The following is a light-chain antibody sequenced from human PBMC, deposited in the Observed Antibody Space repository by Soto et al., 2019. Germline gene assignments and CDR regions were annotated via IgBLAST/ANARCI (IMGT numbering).Light chain of an antibody. CDR3: SSYTSGSTLV. CDR1: SSDVGGYNY. J-gene: IGLJ2*01. CDR2: EVS. Sequence: QSLLTQPASVSGSPGQSITISCTGTSSDVGGYNYVSWYQQHPGKAPKLMIYEVSNRPSGVSNRFSGSKSGNTASLTISGLQAEDEADYYCSSYTSGSTLVFGGGTKVTVL. V-gene: IGLV2-14*01.